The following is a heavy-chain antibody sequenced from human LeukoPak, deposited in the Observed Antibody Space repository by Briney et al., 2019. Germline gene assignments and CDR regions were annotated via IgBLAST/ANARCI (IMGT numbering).Heavy chain of an antibody. CDR3: ARDFMYNVNCAGC. Sequence: GRSLRLSCAASGFTFSNYDMHWVRQAPGKGLEWVAVVSYDGSNKYYLQSVKGRFTISRDNAKNTLYLQMNSLRAEDTAVYYCARDFMYNVNCAGCWGQGTLVTVSS. J-gene: IGHJ4*02. D-gene: IGHD1-14*01. CDR1: GFTFSNYD. V-gene: IGHV3-30*03. CDR2: VSYDGSNK.